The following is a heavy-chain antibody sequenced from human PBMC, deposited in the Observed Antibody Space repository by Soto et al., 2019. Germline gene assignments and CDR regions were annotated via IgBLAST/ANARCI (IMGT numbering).Heavy chain of an antibody. Sequence: ASVKVSCKASGYTFTSYAMHWVRQAPGQRLEWMGWINAGNGNTKYSQKFQGRVTITRDTSASTAYMELSSLRSEDTAVYYCARDLESYYYDSSGPAYFDYWGQGTLVTVSS. CDR2: INAGNGNT. D-gene: IGHD3-22*01. V-gene: IGHV1-3*01. CDR1: GYTFTSYA. J-gene: IGHJ4*02. CDR3: ARDLESYYYDSSGPAYFDY.